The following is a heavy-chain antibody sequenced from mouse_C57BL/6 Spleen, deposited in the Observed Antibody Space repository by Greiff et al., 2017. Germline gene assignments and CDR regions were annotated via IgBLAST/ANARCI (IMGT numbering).Heavy chain of an antibody. CDR2: INPNNGGT. V-gene: IGHV1-26*01. J-gene: IGHJ3*01. Sequence: VQLQQSGPELVKPGASVKISCKASGYTFTDYYMNWVKQSHGKSLEWIGDINPNNGGTSYNQKFKGKATLTVDKSSSTAYMELRSLTSEDSAVYYCARGYDYSSFAYWGQGTLVTVSA. CDR3: ARGYDYSSFAY. D-gene: IGHD2-4*01. CDR1: GYTFTDYY.